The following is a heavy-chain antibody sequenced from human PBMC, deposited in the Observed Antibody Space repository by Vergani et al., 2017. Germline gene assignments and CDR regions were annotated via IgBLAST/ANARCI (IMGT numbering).Heavy chain of an antibody. J-gene: IGHJ3*01. CDR2: ISWNSGAV. D-gene: IGHD5-12*01. CDR3: TKGSVYYHDSAGHGYDPYTGFDL. V-gene: IGHV3-9*01. CDR1: GITFWKFG. Sequence: EVQLVESGGGIVKPGGSLRLSCVASGITFWKFGMHWVRQGPGKGLEWVSGISWNSGAVDYADSVRGRFTISRDNAKNSLFLEMNSLRFEDTAVYFCTKGSVYYHDSAGHGYDPYTGFDLWGQGTLVTVSS.